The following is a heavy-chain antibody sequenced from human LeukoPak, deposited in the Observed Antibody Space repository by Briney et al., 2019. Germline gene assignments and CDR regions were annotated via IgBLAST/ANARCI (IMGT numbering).Heavy chain of an antibody. D-gene: IGHD3-10*01. CDR3: ARASGDSVGYYYYMDV. Sequence: SETLSLTCTVSGASVSGSPYYWGWIRQPPGTGLEWIGSIYSSGSTYYNTALQSRVTISVDTSKNQFSLKLSSVTAADTAVYYCARASGDSVGYYYYMDVWGKGTTVTVSS. CDR1: GASVSGSPYY. CDR2: IYSSGST. J-gene: IGHJ6*03. V-gene: IGHV4-39*07.